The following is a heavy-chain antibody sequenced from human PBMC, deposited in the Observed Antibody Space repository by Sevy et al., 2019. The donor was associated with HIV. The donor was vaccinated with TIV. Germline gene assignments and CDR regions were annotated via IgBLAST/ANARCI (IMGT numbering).Heavy chain of an antibody. CDR1: GFSFSWYW. CDR2: IKPDGSEK. J-gene: IGHJ4*02. V-gene: IGHV3-7*01. Sequence: WGSLRLSCAASGFSFSWYWMSWVRQTPEKGLEWVANIKPDGSEKNYVDSVKGRFTVSRDNAKNSLYLQMNSLRVEDTAVYYCVRALFKADSLWGQGTLVTVSS. D-gene: IGHD2-21*01. CDR3: VRALFKADSL.